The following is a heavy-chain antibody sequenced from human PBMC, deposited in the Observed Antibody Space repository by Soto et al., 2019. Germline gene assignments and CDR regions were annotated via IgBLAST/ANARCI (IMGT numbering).Heavy chain of an antibody. J-gene: IGHJ6*02. CDR3: AREGPDSSSWFYGMDV. CDR2: IIPILGIA. D-gene: IGHD6-13*01. Sequence: QVQLVQSGAEVKKPGSSVKVSCKASGGTFSSYTISWVRQAPGQGLEWMGRIIPILGIANYAQKFQGRVTITADKSTSXANTELSSLRPEDTAVYYWAREGPDSSSWFYGMDVWGQGTTVTVSS. CDR1: GGTFSSYT. V-gene: IGHV1-69*08.